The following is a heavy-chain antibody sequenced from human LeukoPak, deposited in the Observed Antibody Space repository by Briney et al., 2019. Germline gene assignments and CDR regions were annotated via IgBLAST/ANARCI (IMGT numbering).Heavy chain of an antibody. CDR3: ARGAAEGYYDSSGYFDY. CDR2: ISSSGSTI. D-gene: IGHD3-22*01. Sequence: PGGSLRLSCAASGFTFSDYYMSWTRQAPGKGLEWVSYISSSGSTIYYADSVKGRFTISRDNAKNSLYLQMNSLRAEDTAVYYCARGAAEGYYDSSGYFDYWGQGTLVTVSS. V-gene: IGHV3-11*01. J-gene: IGHJ4*02. CDR1: GFTFSDYY.